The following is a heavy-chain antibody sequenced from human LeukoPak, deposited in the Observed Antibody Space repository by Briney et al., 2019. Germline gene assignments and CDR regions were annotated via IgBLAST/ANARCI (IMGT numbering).Heavy chain of an antibody. V-gene: IGHV3-48*01. CDR1: GFTFSTYN. CDR3: AREATYYYGMDV. CDR2: ISLSSSTI. J-gene: IGHJ6*02. Sequence: GGSLRLSCAASGFTFSTYNMNWVRQAPGKGLEWVSYISLSSSTIHYADSVKGRFTISRDNAKNSLYLQMNSLRAEDTAVYYCAREATYYYGMDVWGQGTTVTVSS.